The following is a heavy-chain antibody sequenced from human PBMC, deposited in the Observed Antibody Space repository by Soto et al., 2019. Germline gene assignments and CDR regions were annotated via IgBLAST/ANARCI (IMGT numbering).Heavy chain of an antibody. Sequence: PGGSLRLSCAASGFTFSSYGMHWVRQAPGKGLEWVAVISYDGSNKNYADSVKGRFTISRDNSKNTLYLQMNSLRAEDTAVYYCAKQWDSGWSFDHWGQGTLVTVSS. CDR1: GFTFSSYG. CDR3: AKQWDSGWSFDH. V-gene: IGHV3-30*18. D-gene: IGHD6-19*01. CDR2: ISYDGSNK. J-gene: IGHJ4*02.